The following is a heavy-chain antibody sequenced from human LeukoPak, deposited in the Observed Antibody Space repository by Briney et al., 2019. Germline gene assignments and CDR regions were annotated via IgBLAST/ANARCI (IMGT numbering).Heavy chain of an antibody. Sequence: SETLSLTCAVYGGSFSNYYWGWIRQPPGKGLEWIGSINYSGTTYYNPSLKSRVTISVDTSKNQFSLRLSSVTVADTAVYYCARLSIVGATSSYYMDVWGKGTTVTVSS. CDR3: ARLSIVGATSSYYMDV. D-gene: IGHD1-26*01. J-gene: IGHJ6*03. CDR2: INYSGTT. V-gene: IGHV4-39*01. CDR1: GGSFSNYY.